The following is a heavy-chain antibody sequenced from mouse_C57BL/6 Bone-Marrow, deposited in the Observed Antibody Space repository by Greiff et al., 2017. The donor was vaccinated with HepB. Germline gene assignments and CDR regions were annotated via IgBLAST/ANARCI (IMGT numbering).Heavy chain of an antibody. J-gene: IGHJ2*01. V-gene: IGHV1-15*01. CDR2: IDPETGGT. CDR3: TRTGIFYGSSSFEG. D-gene: IGHD1-1*01. Sequence: VKLQESGAELVRPGASVTLSCKASGYTFTDYEMHWVKQTPVHGLEWIGAIDPETGGTAYTQKFKGKAIRTADKASSTAYMELRSLTSEDSAVYYCTRTGIFYGSSSFEGWGQGTTLTVSS. CDR1: GYTFTDYE.